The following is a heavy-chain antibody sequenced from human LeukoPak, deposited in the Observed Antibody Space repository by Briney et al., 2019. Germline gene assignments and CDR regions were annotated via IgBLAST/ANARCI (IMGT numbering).Heavy chain of an antibody. J-gene: IGHJ4*02. CDR2: IYHSGST. CDR3: ASYGSYTEFEF. CDR1: GGSISSGGYY. D-gene: IGHD1-26*01. V-gene: IGHV4-30-2*01. Sequence: SETLSLTCTVSGGSISSGGYYWSWIRQPPGKGLEWIGYIYHSGSTYYNPSLKSRVTISVDRSKNQFSLKLSSVTAADTAVYYCASYGSYTEFEFWGQGTLVTVSS.